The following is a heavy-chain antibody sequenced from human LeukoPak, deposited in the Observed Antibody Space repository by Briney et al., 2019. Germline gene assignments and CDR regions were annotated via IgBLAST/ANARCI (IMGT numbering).Heavy chain of an antibody. CDR1: GYPFSSYW. J-gene: IGHJ3*02. Sequence: GGSLRLSCAASGYPFSSYWMTWVRQAPGKGLEWLTNINQDGSEMYYVGSVQGRFTISRDNAKNSLYLQMNSLRVDDMAVYYCATSRMRGAFDIWGQGTMVTVSS. D-gene: IGHD3-10*01. CDR2: INQDGSEM. V-gene: IGHV3-7*01. CDR3: ATSRMRGAFDI.